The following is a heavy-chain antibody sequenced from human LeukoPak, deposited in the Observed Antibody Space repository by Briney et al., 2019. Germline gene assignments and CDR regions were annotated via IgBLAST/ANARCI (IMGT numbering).Heavy chain of an antibody. J-gene: IGHJ4*02. CDR1: GYTFTCYY. Sequence: ASVKVSCKASGYTFTCYYMHWVRQAPGQGLEWMGIINPSGGSTSYAQKFQGRVTMTRDTSTSTVYMELSSLRSEDTAVYYCARVGGYYDSSGYSDYWGQGTLVTVSS. CDR2: INPSGGST. D-gene: IGHD3-22*01. V-gene: IGHV1-46*01. CDR3: ARVGGYYDSSGYSDY.